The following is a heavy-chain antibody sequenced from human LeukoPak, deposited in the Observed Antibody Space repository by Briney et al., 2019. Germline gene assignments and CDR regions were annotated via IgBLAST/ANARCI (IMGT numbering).Heavy chain of an antibody. V-gene: IGHV1-69*04. Sequence: GSSVKVSCKASGGTFSSYAISWVRQAPGQGLEWMGRIIPILGIANYAQKFQGRVTITADKSTSTAYMELSSLRSEDTAVYYCARDLEYYGSGSYYKDDYWGQGTLVTVSS. J-gene: IGHJ4*02. CDR1: GGTFSSYA. D-gene: IGHD3-10*01. CDR2: IIPILGIA. CDR3: ARDLEYYGSGSYYKDDY.